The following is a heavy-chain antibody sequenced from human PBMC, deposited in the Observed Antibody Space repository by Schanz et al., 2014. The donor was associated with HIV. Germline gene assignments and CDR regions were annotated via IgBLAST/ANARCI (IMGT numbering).Heavy chain of an antibody. CDR3: ATAAVTDYSDN. J-gene: IGHJ4*02. V-gene: IGHV3-9*01. CDR2: ISWNSGSI. CDR1: GFTFDDYA. D-gene: IGHD4-17*01. Sequence: EVQLVESGGGLVQPGRSLRLSCAASGFTFDDYAMHWVRQAPGKGLEWVSGISWNSGSIGYADSVKGRFTISRDNAKNSLYLQMNSLRAEDTAVYYCATAAVTDYSDNWGQGTLVTVSS.